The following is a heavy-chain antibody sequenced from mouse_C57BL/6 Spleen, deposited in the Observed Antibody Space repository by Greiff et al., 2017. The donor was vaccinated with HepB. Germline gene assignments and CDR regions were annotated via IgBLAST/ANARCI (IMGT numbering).Heavy chain of an antibody. CDR1: GFTFSSYA. CDR2: ISDGGSYT. D-gene: IGHD3-2*02. J-gene: IGHJ3*01. CDR3: ARGLDSSAWFAY. V-gene: IGHV5-4*01. Sequence: EVHLVESGGGLVKPGGSLKLSCAASGFTFSSYAMSWVRQTPEKRLEWVATISDGGSYTYYPDNVKGRFTISRDNAKNNLYLQMSHLKSEDTAMYYCARGLDSSAWFAYWGQGTLVTVSA.